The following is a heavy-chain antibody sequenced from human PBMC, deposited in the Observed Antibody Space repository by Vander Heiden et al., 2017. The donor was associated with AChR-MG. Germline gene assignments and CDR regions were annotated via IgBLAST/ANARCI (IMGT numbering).Heavy chain of an antibody. CDR1: GGPIRSSSYY. CDR3: AREYYDSSVYVYYGMDV. D-gene: IGHD3-22*01. Sequence: QLQLPASGPELVTPSETLSLTCTVSGGPIRSSSYYWGWIRQPPGKGLEWIGSIYYSGSTYYNPSLKRRVTISVDTSKNQFSLKLSSVTAADTAVYYCAREYYDSSVYVYYGMDVWGQGTTVTVSS. CDR2: IYYSGST. J-gene: IGHJ6*02. V-gene: IGHV4-39*01.